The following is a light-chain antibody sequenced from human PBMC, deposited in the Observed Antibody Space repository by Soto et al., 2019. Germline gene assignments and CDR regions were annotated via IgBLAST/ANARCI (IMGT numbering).Light chain of an antibody. V-gene: IGLV2-8*01. CDR1: TSDIGSYNY. CDR3: SSYAGSDTYVV. Sequence: QSALTQPPSASGSPGQSVTISCTGTTSDIGSYNYVSWYQQHPGKAPKFMIYEVSKRPSGVPDRFSGSKSGNTASLTVSGLQAEDEADYYSSSYAGSDTYVVFGGGTKLTVL. CDR2: EVS. J-gene: IGLJ2*01.